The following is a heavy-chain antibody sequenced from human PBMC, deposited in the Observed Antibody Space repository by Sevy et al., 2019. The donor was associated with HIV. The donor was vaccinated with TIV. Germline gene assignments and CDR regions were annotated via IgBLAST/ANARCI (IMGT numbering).Heavy chain of an antibody. D-gene: IGHD3-3*01. CDR1: GFTFSSYW. V-gene: IGHV3-74*01. J-gene: IGHJ6*02. CDR2: INSDGSST. Sequence: GGSLRLSCAASGFTFSSYWMHWVRQAPGKGLVWVSRINSDGSSTSYADSVKGRFTISRDNAKNTLFLQMNSLRAEDTGIYYCAREGVDFWSGPVDYYYGMDVWGQGTTVTVSS. CDR3: AREGVDFWSGPVDYYYGMDV.